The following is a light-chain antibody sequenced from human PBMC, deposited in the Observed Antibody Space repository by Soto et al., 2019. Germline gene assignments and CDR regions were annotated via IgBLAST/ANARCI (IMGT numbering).Light chain of an antibody. Sequence: NFMLTQPHSVSESPGKTVTISCTRSSGSIASNYVQWYQQRPGSAPTTVIYEDNQRPSGVPDRFSGSIDSSSNSASLTISGLKTEDDADYCCQSYDSSNQGVVFGGGTKLTVL. CDR1: SGSIASNY. CDR2: EDN. V-gene: IGLV6-57*04. J-gene: IGLJ2*01. CDR3: QSYDSSNQGVV.